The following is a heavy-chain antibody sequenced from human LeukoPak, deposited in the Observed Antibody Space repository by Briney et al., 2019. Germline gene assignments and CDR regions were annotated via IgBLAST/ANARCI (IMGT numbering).Heavy chain of an antibody. D-gene: IGHD3-9*01. CDR2: IKQDGSQK. Sequence: PGGSLRLSCVASGFTFSSYWMTWVRQAPGKGLEWVATIKQDGSQKKNTVDSLKGRFTISRDNAKNSVYLQMNSLRAEDTAIYYCAREGRMYYQILTGYLLTTPFDSWGHGTLVTVSS. J-gene: IGHJ5*01. CDR1: GFTFSSYW. V-gene: IGHV3-7*01. CDR3: AREGRMYYQILTGYLLTTPFDS.